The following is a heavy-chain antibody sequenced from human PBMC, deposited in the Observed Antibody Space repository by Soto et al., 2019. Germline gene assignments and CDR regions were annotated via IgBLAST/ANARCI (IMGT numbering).Heavy chain of an antibody. J-gene: IGHJ6*02. Sequence: SETLSLTCAVSGGSLSDYYWPWIRQSPGKGLEWIGEIHPSGSTYYNPSLRSRVTISVDTSKNQFSLKPTSLTAADTAIYYCARGRDEYKLGNVWGHGTTVTVSS. CDR1: GGSLSDYY. V-gene: IGHV4-34*01. CDR3: ARGRDEYKLGNV. CDR2: IHPSGST. D-gene: IGHD1-1*01.